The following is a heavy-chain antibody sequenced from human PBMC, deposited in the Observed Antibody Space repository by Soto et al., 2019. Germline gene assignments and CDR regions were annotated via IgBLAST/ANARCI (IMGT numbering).Heavy chain of an antibody. V-gene: IGHV1-18*01. CDR1: GYTFTSYG. D-gene: IGHD3-10*01. CDR2: ISAYNGNT. J-gene: IGHJ6*02. CDR3: ARDLATMVRGVIIGYYYYGMDV. Sequence: ASVKVSCKASGYTFTSYGISWVRQAPGQGLEWMGWISAYNGNTNYAQKLQGRVTMTTDTSTSTAYMELRSLRSDDTAVYYCARDLATMVRGVIIGYYYYGMDVWGQGTTVTVSS.